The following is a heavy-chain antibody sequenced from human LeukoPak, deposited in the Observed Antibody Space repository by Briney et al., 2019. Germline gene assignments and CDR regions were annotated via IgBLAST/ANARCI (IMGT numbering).Heavy chain of an antibody. CDR3: ARKDYYDSRGRPFDI. V-gene: IGHV4-59*12. J-gene: IGHJ3*02. Sequence: KASETLSLTCTVSGGSISSYYWSWIRQPPGKGLEWIGEIYYSGSTNYNPSLKSRVTISVDKSKNQFSLKLSSVTAADTAVYYCARKDYYDSRGRPFDIWGQGTMVTVSS. CDR2: IYYSGST. D-gene: IGHD3-22*01. CDR1: GGSISSYY.